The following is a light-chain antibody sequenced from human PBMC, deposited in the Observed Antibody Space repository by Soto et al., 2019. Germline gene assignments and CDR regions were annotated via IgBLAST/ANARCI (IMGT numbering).Light chain of an antibody. V-gene: IGKV1D-12*01. Sequence: DILMTQSPSSVSASVGDRVTIACRASQGISRSLVWYQQKPGKAPNXLIYDASSLQSGVPSRFSGSGSGTDLTLTISSLKPEDFETYYCQQADSFPFTFGQGTRLEIK. CDR1: QGISRS. J-gene: IGKJ5*01. CDR3: QQADSFPFT. CDR2: DAS.